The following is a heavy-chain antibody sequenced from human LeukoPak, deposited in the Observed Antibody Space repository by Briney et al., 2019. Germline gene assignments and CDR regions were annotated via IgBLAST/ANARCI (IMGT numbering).Heavy chain of an antibody. Sequence: ASVKVSCKASGYTFTSYYMHWVRQAPGQGLEWVGIINPSGGSTSYAQKFQGRVTMTRDTSTSTVYMELSSLRSEDTAVYYCARVVISGAPFDYWGQGTLVTVSS. CDR2: INPSGGST. V-gene: IGHV1-46*03. CDR1: GYTFTSYY. CDR3: ARVVISGAPFDY. D-gene: IGHD1-26*01. J-gene: IGHJ4*02.